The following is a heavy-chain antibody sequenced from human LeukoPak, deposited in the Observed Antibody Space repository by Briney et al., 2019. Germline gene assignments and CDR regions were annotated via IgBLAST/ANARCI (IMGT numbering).Heavy chain of an antibody. CDR2: ISGGGDST. CDR3: AKGSSAVRPYYFDY. D-gene: IGHD6-6*01. J-gene: IGHJ4*02. Sequence: GGSLRLSCAASGFTFSNYAMSWVRQAPGKGLEWLSAISGGGDSTWYADSVKGRFTISRDNSKNTLSLQMNSLRAEDTTLYYCAKGSSAVRPYYFDYWGQGIPVTVSS. V-gene: IGHV3-23*01. CDR1: GFTFSNYA.